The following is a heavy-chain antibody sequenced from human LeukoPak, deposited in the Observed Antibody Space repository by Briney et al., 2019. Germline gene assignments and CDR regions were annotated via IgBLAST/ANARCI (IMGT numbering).Heavy chain of an antibody. CDR2: IYYSGST. CDR3: ARGGTELDY. CDR1: GGSISSGGYH. D-gene: IGHD1-14*01. V-gene: IGHV4-31*03. J-gene: IGHJ4*02. Sequence: SQTLSLTCTVSGGSISSGGYHWSWIRQHPGKGLEWIGYIYYSGSTYYNPSLKSRVTISVDTSKNQFSLKLSSVTAADTAVYYCARGGTELDYWGQGTLVTVSS.